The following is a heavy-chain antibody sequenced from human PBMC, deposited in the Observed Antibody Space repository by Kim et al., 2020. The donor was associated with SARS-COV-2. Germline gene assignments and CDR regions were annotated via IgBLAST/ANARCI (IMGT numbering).Heavy chain of an antibody. CDR2: INHSGES. D-gene: IGHD3-10*01. J-gene: IGHJ6*03. CDR3: ARGARHLGESSGRFGPTHYYYYMDV. CDR1: GGSFTDNY. Sequence: SETLSLTCAVFGGSFTDNYWNWVRQAPGRGLEWVGEINHSGESSFNSALKSRLTISVDTSKNQFSLRLSSVTAADTAVYYCARGARHLGESSGRFGPTHYYYYMDVWGKGTTVTVSS. V-gene: IGHV4-34*01.